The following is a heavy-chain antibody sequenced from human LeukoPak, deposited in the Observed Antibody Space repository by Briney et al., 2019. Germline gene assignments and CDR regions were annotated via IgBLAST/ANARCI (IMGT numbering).Heavy chain of an antibody. CDR2: INAGNGNT. CDR1: GYTFTSYA. J-gene: IGHJ4*02. D-gene: IGHD2-15*01. V-gene: IGHV1-3*01. CDR3: ARRVQYCSGGSCYALDY. Sequence: ASVKVSFKASGYTFTSYAMHWVRQAPGQRLEWMGWINAGNGNTKYSQKFQGRVTITRDTSASTAYMELSSLRSEDTAVYYCARRVQYCSGGSCYALDYWGQGTLVTVSS.